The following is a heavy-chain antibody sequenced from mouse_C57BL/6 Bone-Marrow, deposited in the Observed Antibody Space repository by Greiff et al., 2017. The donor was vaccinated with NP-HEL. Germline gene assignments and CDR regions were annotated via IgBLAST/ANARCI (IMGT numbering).Heavy chain of an antibody. V-gene: IGHV3-3*01. Sequence: EVQLKESGPSLVRPSQTLSLTCTVTGFSINSDCYWIWIRQFPGNKLEYIGYTFYSGITYYNPSLESRTYITRDTSKNQFSLKLSSVTTEDTATYYCARSDGYYWYFDVWGTGTTVTVSS. CDR1: GFSINSDCY. J-gene: IGHJ1*03. D-gene: IGHD2-3*01. CDR2: TFYSGIT. CDR3: ARSDGYYWYFDV.